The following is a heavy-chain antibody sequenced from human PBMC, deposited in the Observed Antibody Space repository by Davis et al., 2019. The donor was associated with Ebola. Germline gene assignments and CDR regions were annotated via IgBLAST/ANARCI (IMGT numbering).Heavy chain of an antibody. CDR3: ARRDYGDYGAF. V-gene: IGHV1-18*01. Sequence: AASVKVSCKASGYTFTSYGISWVRQAPGQGLEWMGLISAFSGNTNYAQKLQGRVTMTTDTSTSTAYMELRSLRSDDTAVYYCARRDYGDYGAFWGQGTLVTVSS. CDR2: ISAFSGNT. D-gene: IGHD4-17*01. CDR1: GYTFTSYG. J-gene: IGHJ4*02.